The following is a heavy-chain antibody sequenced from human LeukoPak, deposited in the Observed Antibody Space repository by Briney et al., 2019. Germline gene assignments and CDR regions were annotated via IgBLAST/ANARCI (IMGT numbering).Heavy chain of an antibody. V-gene: IGHV1-46*01. CDR1: GYTFTINY. Sequence: GASVKVSCKASGYTFTINYIHWVRQAPGQGLEWMGMIYPRDGSTSYAQKFQSRVTVTRDTSTSTVHMELSGLRSEDTAVYYCARDQEGFDYWGQGTLVTVSS. J-gene: IGHJ4*02. CDR3: ARDQEGFDY. CDR2: IYPRDGST.